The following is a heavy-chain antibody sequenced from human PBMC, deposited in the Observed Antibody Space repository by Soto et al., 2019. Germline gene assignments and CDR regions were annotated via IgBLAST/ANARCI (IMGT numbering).Heavy chain of an antibody. Sequence: GGSLRLSCAASGFTFSSYSMNWVRQAPGKGLEWVSSISSSSSYINYADSVKGRFTISRENAKNSLYLQMNSLRAEDTAVYYCARDSEITIFGVVENWFDPWGQGTLVTVSS. CDR1: GFTFSSYS. CDR2: ISSSSSYI. V-gene: IGHV3-21*01. CDR3: ARDSEITIFGVVENWFDP. D-gene: IGHD3-3*01. J-gene: IGHJ5*02.